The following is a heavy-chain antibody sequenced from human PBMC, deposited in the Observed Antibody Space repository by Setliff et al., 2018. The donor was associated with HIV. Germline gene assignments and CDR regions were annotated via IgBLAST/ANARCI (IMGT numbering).Heavy chain of an antibody. Sequence: AASVKVSCKASGYTFTGYYMHWVRQAPGQGLEWMGWINPNSGGTNYAQKFQGRVTMTRDTSISTAYMELSRLRSDDTAVYYCARGVGINYYYYYGMDVWGQGTTVTVSS. CDR2: INPNSGGT. V-gene: IGHV1-2*02. CDR1: GYTFTGYY. J-gene: IGHJ6*02. D-gene: IGHD1-26*01. CDR3: ARGVGINYYYYYGMDV.